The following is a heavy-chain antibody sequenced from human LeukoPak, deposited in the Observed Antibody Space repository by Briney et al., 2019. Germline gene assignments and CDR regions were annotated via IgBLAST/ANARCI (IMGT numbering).Heavy chain of an antibody. J-gene: IGHJ3*02. D-gene: IGHD3-10*01. CDR3: ARGISRSGSGREGISDI. CDR1: GGPVSVSHR. CDR2: LHHGGGS. V-gene: IGHV4-4*02. Sequence: SETLSLTCTVSGGPVSVSHRWSWVRQPPGKDLEWIGELHHGGGSNYNPSLKSRVTMSVDKSQNHFSLRLSSVTAADTAVYYCARGISRSGSGREGISDIWGQGTMVTVSS.